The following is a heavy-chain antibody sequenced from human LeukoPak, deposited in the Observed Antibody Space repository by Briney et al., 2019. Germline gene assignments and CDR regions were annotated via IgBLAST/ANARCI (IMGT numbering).Heavy chain of an antibody. D-gene: IGHD3-10*01. Sequence: PSETLSLSCSVSVGSSTTFYWTWIRQPADKSLEWIGQVYTSGRITYNPSLKSRVSMSVDMSRNRLSLNLRSITAADTAIYYCARGVSGSGSFDSWGQGTQVTVS. CDR2: VYTSGRI. CDR1: VGSSTTFY. J-gene: IGHJ4*02. CDR3: ARGVSGSGSFDS. V-gene: IGHV4-4*07.